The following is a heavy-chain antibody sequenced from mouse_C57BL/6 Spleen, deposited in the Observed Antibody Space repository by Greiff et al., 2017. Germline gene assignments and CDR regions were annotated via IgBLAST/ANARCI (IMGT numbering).Heavy chain of an antibody. CDR1: GFSFNTYA. J-gene: IGHJ4*01. CDR3: VRHGGYDVMDY. D-gene: IGHD2-2*01. CDR2: IRSKSNNYAT. V-gene: IGHV10-1*01. Sequence: EVKLMESGGGLVQPKGSLKLSCAASGFSFNTYAMNWVRQAPGKGLEWVARIRSKSNNYATYYADSVKDRFTISRDDSESMLYLQMNNLKTEDTAMYYCVRHGGYDVMDYWGQGTSVTVSS.